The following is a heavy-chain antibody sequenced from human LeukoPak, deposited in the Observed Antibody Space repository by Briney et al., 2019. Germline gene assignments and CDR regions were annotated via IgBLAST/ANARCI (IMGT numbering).Heavy chain of an antibody. J-gene: IGHJ4*02. V-gene: IGHV1-24*01. D-gene: IGHD2-2*01. Sequence: ASVKVSCKVSGYTLTELSMHWVRQAPGKGLEWMGGFDSEDGETIYAQKFQGRVTMTEDASTDTAYMELSSLKSEDTAVYYCATPGGYCSSTSCYAFGYWGQGTLVTVSS. CDR2: FDSEDGET. CDR1: GYTLTELS. CDR3: ATPGGYCSSTSCYAFGY.